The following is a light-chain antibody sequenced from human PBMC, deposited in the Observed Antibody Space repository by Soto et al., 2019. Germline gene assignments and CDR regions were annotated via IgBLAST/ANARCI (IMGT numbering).Light chain of an antibody. J-gene: IGKJ5*01. CDR1: QSVSSK. CDR3: QQYGSSVT. CDR2: GAS. Sequence: EIVLTQSPGTLSLSPGEIATLSFRASQSVSSKLAWYQQKPGQAPRLLISGASNRATGIPDRFSGSGSGTDFILTISRLEPEDFALYYCQQYGSSVTFGQGTRLEIK. V-gene: IGKV3-20*01.